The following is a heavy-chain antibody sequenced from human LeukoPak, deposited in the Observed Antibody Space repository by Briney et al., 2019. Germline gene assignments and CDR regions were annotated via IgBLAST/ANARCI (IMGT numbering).Heavy chain of an antibody. CDR2: ISSSSSTI. CDR3: ARAYYDFWSGYSRGATIDY. J-gene: IGHJ4*02. CDR1: GFTFSDYY. V-gene: IGHV3-11*04. Sequence: GGSLRLSCAASGFTFSDYYMSWIRQAPGKGLEWVSYISSSSSTIYYADSVKGRFTISRDNAKNSLYLQMNSLRAEDTAVYYCARAYYDFWSGYSRGATIDYWGQGTLVTVSS. D-gene: IGHD3-3*01.